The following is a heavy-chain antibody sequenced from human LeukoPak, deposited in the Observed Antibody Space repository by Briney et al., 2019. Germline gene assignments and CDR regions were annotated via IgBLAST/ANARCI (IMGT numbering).Heavy chain of an antibody. V-gene: IGHV3-23*01. Sequence: GGSLRLSCAASGFTFSSYAMIWVRQAPGKGLEWVSAISGSGGSTYYADSVEGRFTISRDNSKNTLYLQMNSLRAEDTAVYYCAKHPLAAVAGQFDYWGQGTLVTVSS. D-gene: IGHD6-19*01. CDR3: AKHPLAAVAGQFDY. CDR1: GFTFSSYA. J-gene: IGHJ4*02. CDR2: ISGSGGST.